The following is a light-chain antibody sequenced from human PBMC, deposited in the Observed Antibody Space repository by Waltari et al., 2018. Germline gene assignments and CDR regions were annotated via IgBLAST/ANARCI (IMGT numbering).Light chain of an antibody. CDR3: LLSYCGVRV. V-gene: IGLV7-46*01. J-gene: IGLJ2*01. Sequence: QTVVTQEPSLTVSPGGTVTLTCGSSTGAVTSGHYPYWFQQKPGQAPRTLIYDTSNKHSWTPARCSGSLLGGNAALTLTGAQPEDEAEYDCLLSYCGVRVFGGGTKLTVL. CDR2: DTS. CDR1: TGAVTSGHY.